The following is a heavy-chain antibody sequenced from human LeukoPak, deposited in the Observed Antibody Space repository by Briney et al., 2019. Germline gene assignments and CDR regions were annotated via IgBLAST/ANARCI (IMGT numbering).Heavy chain of an antibody. CDR2: MNPNSTNT. Sequence: RASVKVSCRASGYTFTSYDINWVRQATGQGLEWMGWMNPNSTNTGYAQKFQGRVTMTRNTSISTAYMELSGLRSEDTAVYYCARGLYDILTGYDPAGDYWGQGTLVTVSS. V-gene: IGHV1-8*01. D-gene: IGHD3-9*01. J-gene: IGHJ4*02. CDR3: ARGLYDILTGYDPAGDY. CDR1: GYTFTSYD.